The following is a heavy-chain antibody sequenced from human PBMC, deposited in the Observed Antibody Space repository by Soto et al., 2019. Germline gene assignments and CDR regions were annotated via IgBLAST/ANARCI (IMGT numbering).Heavy chain of an antibody. D-gene: IGHD4-17*01. CDR2: IYFSGSI. CDR1: GGSISSNY. CDR3: ARGTATTSALSYGLDV. V-gene: IGHV4-59*01. Sequence: SETLSLTCTVSGGSISSNYWSWIRQAPGKGLEWIGNIYFSGSIEYNPSLKSRVTISVDTWKNQFSLKMKSVTAADTAMYYCARGTATTSALSYGLDVWGQGTTVTVSS. J-gene: IGHJ6*02.